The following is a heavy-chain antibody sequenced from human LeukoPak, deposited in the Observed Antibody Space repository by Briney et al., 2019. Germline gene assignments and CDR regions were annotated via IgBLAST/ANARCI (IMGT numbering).Heavy chain of an antibody. CDR1: GGSFSGYY. CDR2: INHSGRT. Sequence: SETLSLTSAVYGGSFSGYYWSWIRQPPGKGREWIGEINHSGRTNYNPSLKSRVTISVDTSKNQFSLKLSSAPAAGTAVYYCARGLGGSYSDYWGQGTLVTVSS. CDR3: ARGLGGSYSDY. D-gene: IGHD1-26*01. J-gene: IGHJ4*02. V-gene: IGHV4-34*01.